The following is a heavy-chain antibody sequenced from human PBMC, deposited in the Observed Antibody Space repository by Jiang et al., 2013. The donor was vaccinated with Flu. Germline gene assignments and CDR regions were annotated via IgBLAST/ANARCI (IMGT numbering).Heavy chain of an antibody. CDR2: IYYSGST. V-gene: IGHV4-39*01. D-gene: IGHD5-24*01. J-gene: IGHJ4*02. Sequence: ETLSLTCTVSGGSISSYYWGWIRQPPGKGLEWIGSIYYSGSTYYNPSLKSRVTISVDTSKNQFSLKLSSVTAADTAVYYCARRVLDGYYFDYWGQGTLVTVSS. CDR1: GGSISSYY. CDR3: ARRVLDGYYFDY.